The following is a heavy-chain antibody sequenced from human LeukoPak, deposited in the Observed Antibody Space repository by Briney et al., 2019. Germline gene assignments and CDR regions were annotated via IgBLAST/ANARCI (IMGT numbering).Heavy chain of an antibody. V-gene: IGHV5-51*01. CDR2: IYPGDSDT. J-gene: IGHJ4*02. CDR3: ARLGVEAYDSSGYYYFDY. D-gene: IGHD3-22*01. CDR1: GYSFTNYW. Sequence: GESLKISCKSSGYSFTNYWIGWGRQMPGKGLEWMGTIYPGDSDTRYRPSFQGQLTISADKSISTAYLQWSSLKASDTAMYYCARLGVEAYDSSGYYYFDYWGQGALVTVSS.